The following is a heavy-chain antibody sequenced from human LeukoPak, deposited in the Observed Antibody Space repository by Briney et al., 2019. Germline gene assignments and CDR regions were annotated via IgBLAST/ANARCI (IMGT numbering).Heavy chain of an antibody. Sequence: GGSLRLSCAASGFTFSSYAMHWVRQAPGKGLEWVAVISYDGSNKYYADSVKGRFTISRDNSKNTLYLQMNSLRAEDTAVYYCARDLRSWTGWVRGVISAAFDIWGQGTMVTVSS. CDR3: ARDLRSWTGWVRGVISAAFDI. CDR1: GFTFSSYA. D-gene: IGHD3-10*01. J-gene: IGHJ3*02. CDR2: ISYDGSNK. V-gene: IGHV3-30*04.